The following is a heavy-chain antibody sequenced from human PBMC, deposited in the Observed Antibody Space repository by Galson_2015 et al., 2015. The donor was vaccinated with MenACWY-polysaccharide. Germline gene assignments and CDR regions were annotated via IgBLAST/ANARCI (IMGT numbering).Heavy chain of an antibody. Sequence: SLRLSCAVSGFTFSTTSYAMHWVRQAPGKGLEWVAIISDDGGVKYYADSVKGRFTISRDNSKNTLYLQMSSLRPEDTALYYCARDLSGFGAVGIWGQGTRGTVAS. V-gene: IGHV3-30-3*01. CDR1: GFTFSTTSYA. J-gene: IGHJ3*02. CDR2: ISDDGGVK. D-gene: IGHD3-22*01. CDR3: ARDLSGFGAVGI.